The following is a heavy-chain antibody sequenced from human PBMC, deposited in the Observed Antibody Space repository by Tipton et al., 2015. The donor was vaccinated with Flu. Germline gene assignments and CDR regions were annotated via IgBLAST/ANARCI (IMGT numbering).Heavy chain of an antibody. D-gene: IGHD4/OR15-4a*01. Sequence: VQLVQSGGGLVQPGRSLRLSCTASGFTFGDYAMGWVRQAPGKGLEGVSGISWDGDQVRYADSVRGRLTVSRDNARRSLHLQMNSLRVDDTAVYYCARSLSTVHLGLDYWGQGTLVTVSS. CDR3: ARSLSTVHLGLDY. V-gene: IGHV3-9*01. J-gene: IGHJ4*02. CDR1: GFTFGDYA. CDR2: ISWDGDQV.